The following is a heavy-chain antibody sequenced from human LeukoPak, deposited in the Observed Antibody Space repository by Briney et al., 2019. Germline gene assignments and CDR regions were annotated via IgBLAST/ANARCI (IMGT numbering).Heavy chain of an antibody. V-gene: IGHV3-30*03. J-gene: IGHJ4*02. Sequence: PRRSLRLSCAASGFTFSSYGMHWVRQAPGKGLEWVAVISYDGSNKYYADSVKGRFTISRDNSKNTLYLQMNSLRAEDTAVYYCAALTSIGFFDYGGQGTLVTVSS. CDR3: AALTSIGFFDY. D-gene: IGHD1-26*01. CDR1: GFTFSSYG. CDR2: ISYDGSNK.